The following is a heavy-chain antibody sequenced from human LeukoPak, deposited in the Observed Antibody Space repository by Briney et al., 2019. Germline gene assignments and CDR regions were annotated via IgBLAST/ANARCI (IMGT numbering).Heavy chain of an antibody. CDR3: ARLVWLDRNFDY. V-gene: IGHV3-74*01. CDR2: INPGGSSI. CDR1: GFTFSSYW. Sequence: GGSLRLSCAASGFTFSSYWMHWVRQVPGKGLVWVARINPGGSSITYADSVKGRFTISRDNAKNTLYLQMKSLRAEDTALYYCARLVWLDRNFDYWGQGTLLTVSS. D-gene: IGHD6-19*01. J-gene: IGHJ4*02.